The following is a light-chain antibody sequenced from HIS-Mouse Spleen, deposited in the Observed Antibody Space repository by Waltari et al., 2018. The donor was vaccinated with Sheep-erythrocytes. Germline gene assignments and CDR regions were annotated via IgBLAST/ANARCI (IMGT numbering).Light chain of an antibody. CDR1: SSDVGCYNY. CDR2: DVS. V-gene: IGLV2-11*01. CDR3: CSYAGSYIFVV. Sequence: QSALTQPRSVSGSPGQSVTIPCTGTSSDVGCYNYVPWYQQHPGKAPKLMIYDVSKRPSGVPDRFSGSKSGNTASLTISGLQAEDEADYYCCSYAGSYIFVVFGGGTKLTVL. J-gene: IGLJ2*01.